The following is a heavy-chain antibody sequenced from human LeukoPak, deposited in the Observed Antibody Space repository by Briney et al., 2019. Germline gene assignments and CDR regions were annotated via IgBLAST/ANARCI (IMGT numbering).Heavy chain of an antibody. V-gene: IGHV3-53*01. CDR1: GFTVSSNY. Sequence: GGSLRLSCAASGFTVSSNYMSWVRQAPGKGLEWVSVIYSGGSTYYADSVKGRFTISRDNSKNTLYLQMNSLRAEDTAVYYCAREARGSYYDYWAREPWSPSPQ. D-gene: IGHD1-26*01. CDR3: AREARGSYYDY. CDR2: IYSGGST. J-gene: IGHJ4*02.